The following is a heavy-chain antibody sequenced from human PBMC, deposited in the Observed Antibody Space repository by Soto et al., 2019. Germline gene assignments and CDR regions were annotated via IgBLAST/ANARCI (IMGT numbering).Heavy chain of an antibody. V-gene: IGHV3-30-3*01. CDR2: IANDASSE. CDR3: ARDAGANLYFDCYFDL. Sequence: QVQLVESGGGVVQSGGSLRLSCAASGFTFSNSPMHWLRQAPGKGLEWVAIIANDASSEHYADSVKGRFTISRDNAENTLYLQMNSLRKEDTAVYYCARDAGANLYFDCYFDLCGRATLVTVSS. CDR1: GFTFSNSP. J-gene: IGHJ2*01. D-gene: IGHD2-8*01.